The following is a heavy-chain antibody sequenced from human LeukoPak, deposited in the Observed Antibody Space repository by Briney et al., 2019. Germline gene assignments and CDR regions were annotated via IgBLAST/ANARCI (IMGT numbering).Heavy chain of an antibody. D-gene: IGHD2-15*01. CDR2: ISHSGNT. V-gene: IGHV4-34*01. Sequence: SETLSLTCAVYGGSFSDYYWSWIRQPPGKGLEWIGEISHSGNTNYNPSLKSRVTMSVDTSKNQFSLKLTSVTAADTAVYYCARLYRGYCSGGSCHQNAFDIRGQGTMVTVSS. CDR1: GGSFSDYY. J-gene: IGHJ3*02. CDR3: ARLYRGYCSGGSCHQNAFDI.